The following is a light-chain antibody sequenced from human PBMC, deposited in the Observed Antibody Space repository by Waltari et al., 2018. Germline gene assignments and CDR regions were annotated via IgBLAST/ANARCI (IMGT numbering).Light chain of an antibody. V-gene: IGLV1-40*01. Sequence: QSVLTQPPSVSGAPGQSLTISCTGTSSHIGAGYDVHWYQQFPGTAPKLLLYRNNKRPSGVPGRFSASKSGTSASLAITGLQAEDEADYYCQSYDKLLSGSLFGGGTKLTV. J-gene: IGLJ3*02. CDR2: RNN. CDR1: SSHIGAGYD. CDR3: QSYDKLLSGSL.